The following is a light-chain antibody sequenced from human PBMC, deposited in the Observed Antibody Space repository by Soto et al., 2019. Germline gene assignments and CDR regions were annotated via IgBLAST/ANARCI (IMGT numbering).Light chain of an antibody. CDR2: AAS. Sequence: EIVLTQSPGTLSLSPGERSTLSCGSSQSVSSSYLVWHQQKPGQAPRLLIYAASRRATGIPDRFSGSGSGTDFTLTISRLEPEDFAVYYCQQFSSYPLTFGGGTKVDIK. J-gene: IGKJ4*01. CDR3: QQFSSYPLT. V-gene: IGKV3-20*01. CDR1: QSVSSSY.